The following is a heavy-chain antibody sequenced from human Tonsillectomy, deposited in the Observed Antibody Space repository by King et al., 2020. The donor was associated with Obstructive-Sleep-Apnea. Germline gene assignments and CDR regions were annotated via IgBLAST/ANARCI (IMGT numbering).Heavy chain of an antibody. CDR2: IYPGDSDT. CDR1: GYTFTKYW. CDR3: ATSIVPTVGGVFDI. J-gene: IGHJ3*02. D-gene: IGHD5-12*01. Sequence: VQLVESGAEVKKPGESLKISCKTSGYTFTKYWIGWVRQVPGKGLEWMGMIYPGDSDTRYGPSLQGQVTISDDKSISTTFVQWSSLKASDTAMYYCATSIVPTVGGVFDIWGQGTMVTVSS. V-gene: IGHV5-51*01.